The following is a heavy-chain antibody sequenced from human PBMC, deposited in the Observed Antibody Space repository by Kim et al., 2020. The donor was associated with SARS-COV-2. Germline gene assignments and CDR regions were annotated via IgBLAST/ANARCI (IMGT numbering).Heavy chain of an antibody. V-gene: IGHV4-34*01. CDR1: GGSFSGYY. CDR2: INHSGST. CDR3: ARGPGYRSSWYGPGGWFDP. J-gene: IGHJ5*02. D-gene: IGHD6-13*01. Sequence: SETLSLTCAVYGGSFSGYYWSWIRQPPGKGLEWIGEINHSGSTNYNPSLKSRVTISVDTSKNQFSLKLSSVTAADTAVYYCARGPGYRSSWYGPGGWFDP.